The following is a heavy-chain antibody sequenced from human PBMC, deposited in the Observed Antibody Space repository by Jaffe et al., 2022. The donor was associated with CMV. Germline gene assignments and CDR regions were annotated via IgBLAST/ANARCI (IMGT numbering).Heavy chain of an antibody. D-gene: IGHD3-10*01. CDR3: ARASMVRGVIITDYYFDY. CDR2: IYSGGST. V-gene: IGHV3-53*02. Sequence: EVQLVETGGGLIQPGGSLRLSCAASGFTVSSNYMSWVRQAPGKGLEWVSVIYSGGSTYYADSVKGRFTISRDNSKNTLYLQMNSLRAEDTAVYYCARASMVRGVIITDYYFDYWGQGTLVTVSS. J-gene: IGHJ4*02. CDR1: GFTVSSNY.